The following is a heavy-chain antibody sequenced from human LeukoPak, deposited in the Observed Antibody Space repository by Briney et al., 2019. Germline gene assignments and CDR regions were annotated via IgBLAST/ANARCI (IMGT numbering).Heavy chain of an antibody. CDR2: IYHSGNT. CDR3: ARQRIAVAGPVDY. V-gene: IGHV4-39*01. Sequence: PSETLSLTCIVSGGSFSSSAYYWGWIRQPPGEGLQWIGSIYHSGNTYYNSSLKSRVTISVDTSKNQFSLKLSSVTAADTAVYYCARQRIAVAGPVDYWGQGTLVTVSS. CDR1: GGSFSSSAYY. J-gene: IGHJ4*02. D-gene: IGHD6-19*01.